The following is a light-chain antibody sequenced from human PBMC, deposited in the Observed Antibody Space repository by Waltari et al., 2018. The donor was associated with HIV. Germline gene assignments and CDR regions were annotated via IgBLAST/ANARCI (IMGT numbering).Light chain of an antibody. J-gene: IGKJ5*01. CDR3: QLHSSTIT. V-gene: IGKV3-20*01. CDR1: QSVSSIY. Sequence: ILLTQSQGTLSFSPGERAAISCRASQSVSSIYIAWYQQKPGQAPRLLIYGASTRTTDIPDRFSGSGSGTDFTLTINRLEPEDFGVYFCQLHSSTITFGQGTRLDIK. CDR2: GAS.